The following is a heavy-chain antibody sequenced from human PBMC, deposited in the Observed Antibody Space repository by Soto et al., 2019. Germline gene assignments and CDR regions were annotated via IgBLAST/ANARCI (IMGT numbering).Heavy chain of an antibody. CDR2: ISSSSSYI. V-gene: IGHV3-21*01. D-gene: IGHD3-22*01. CDR1: GFTFSSYS. Sequence: GGSLRLSCAASGFTFSSYSMNWVRQAPGKGLEWVSSISSSSSYIYYADSVKGRFTISRDNAKNSLYLQMNSLRAEDTAVYYCARAYAHYYDSSGYYQAPPRPDDAFDIWGQGTMVTVSS. J-gene: IGHJ3*02. CDR3: ARAYAHYYDSSGYYQAPPRPDDAFDI.